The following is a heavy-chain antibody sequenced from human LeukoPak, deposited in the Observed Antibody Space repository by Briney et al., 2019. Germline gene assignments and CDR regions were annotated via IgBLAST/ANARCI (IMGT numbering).Heavy chain of an antibody. CDR1: GGSISSYY. V-gene: IGHV4-59*01. CDR2: IYYSGST. D-gene: IGHD6-13*01. Sequence: SETLSLTCTVSGGSISSYYWSWIRQPPGKGLEWIGYIYYSGSTYYSPSLKSRLTISVDTSKNQPSLKVNSVTAADTAVYYCARVAAAAFDIWGQGTMVTVSS. CDR3: ARVAAAAFDI. J-gene: IGHJ3*02.